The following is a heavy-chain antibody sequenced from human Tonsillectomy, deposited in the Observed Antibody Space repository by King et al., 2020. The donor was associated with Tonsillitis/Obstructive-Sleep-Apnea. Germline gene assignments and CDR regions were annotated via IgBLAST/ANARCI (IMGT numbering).Heavy chain of an antibody. Sequence: QLVQSGAEVKKPGSSVKVSCKASGGTFSSYAISWVRQAPGQGLEWMGGIIHIVGTANYAQKFQGRVTITADESTSTAYMELSSLRSEDTAVYYCASWRAPRAADFDYWGQGTLVTVSS. J-gene: IGHJ4*02. D-gene: IGHD2-15*01. CDR1: GGTFSSYA. CDR2: IIHIVGTA. CDR3: ASWRAPRAADFDY. V-gene: IGHV1-69*12.